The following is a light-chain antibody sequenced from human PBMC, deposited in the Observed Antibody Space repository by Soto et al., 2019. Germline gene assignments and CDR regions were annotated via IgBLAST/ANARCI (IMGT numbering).Light chain of an antibody. V-gene: IGLV7-46*01. CDR1: TGDVTNGRW. CDR2: DTS. Sequence: QTVVTQEPSLTVSPGGTVTLTCGSSTGDVTNGRWPYWFQQRPGQVPRTLIHDTSNKLSWTPARFSGSLLGGKAALTLSGAQPEDEAAYYCLLFYDGVAVFGGGTQLTVL. J-gene: IGLJ7*01. CDR3: LLFYDGVAV.